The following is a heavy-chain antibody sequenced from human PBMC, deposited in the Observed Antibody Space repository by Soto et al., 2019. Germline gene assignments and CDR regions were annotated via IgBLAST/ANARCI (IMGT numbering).Heavy chain of an antibody. V-gene: IGHV4-30-4*01. CDR3: ARDLDGLHDDTSGPFPRPG. CDR2: IHSNGSI. J-gene: IGHJ1*01. D-gene: IGHD3-22*01. Sequence: SETLSLTCTVSGGSISSDDYYWSWIRQAPGRGLEWIGYIHSNGSIYYNPSLKSRATMSIDTAGNQFSLKVSSVTVADTAVYYCARDLDGLHDDTSGPFPRPGWGQGTLVTV. CDR1: GGSISSDDYY.